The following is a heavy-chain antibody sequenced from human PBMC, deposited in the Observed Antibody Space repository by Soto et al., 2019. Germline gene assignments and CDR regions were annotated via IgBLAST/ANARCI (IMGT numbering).Heavy chain of an antibody. CDR1: GGSISDNNW. D-gene: IGHD6-19*01. CDR3: ARHIGVAGTMGFDC. Sequence: QVQLQESGPGLVKPSGTLSLTCAVSGGSISDNNWWSWVRQPPGKGLEWIGEIYHRGTTNYNPPLKSRVTISMDKSKNQISMVLNSVTAADSAVYYCARHIGVAGTMGFDCWGQGTLVTVSS. CDR2: IYHRGTT. V-gene: IGHV4-4*02. J-gene: IGHJ4*02.